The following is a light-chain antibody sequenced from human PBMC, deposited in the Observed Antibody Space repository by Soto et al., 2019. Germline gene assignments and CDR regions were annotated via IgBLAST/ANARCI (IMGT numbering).Light chain of an antibody. CDR3: QQTFITPPLT. CDR2: GAS. Sequence: DIQMTQSPSSLSASIVDRLTITCRASQSISTYLNWYQQKPGKAPSLLIYGASTLQSGVPSRFSGSGSATDFTLTISSLQPEDFATYYCQQTFITPPLTFGGGTKVEIK. CDR1: QSISTY. V-gene: IGKV1-39*01. J-gene: IGKJ4*01.